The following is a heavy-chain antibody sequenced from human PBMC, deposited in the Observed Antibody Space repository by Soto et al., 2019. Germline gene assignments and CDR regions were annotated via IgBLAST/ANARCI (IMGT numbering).Heavy chain of an antibody. CDR1: GFTFSSYA. Sequence: LRLSCAASGFTFSSYAMSWVLQPPGKGLEWIGEINHSGSTNYNPSLKSRVTISVDTSKNQFSLKLSSVTAADTAVYYCARGHFEDIVVVPAAPRALYYFDYWGQGTLVTVSS. V-gene: IGHV4-34*01. CDR3: ARGHFEDIVVVPAAPRALYYFDY. J-gene: IGHJ4*02. D-gene: IGHD2-2*01. CDR2: INHSGST.